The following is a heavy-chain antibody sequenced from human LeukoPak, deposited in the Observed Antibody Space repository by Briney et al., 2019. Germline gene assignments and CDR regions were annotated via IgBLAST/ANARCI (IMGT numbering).Heavy chain of an antibody. CDR1: GYTFTGYY. D-gene: IGHD3-3*01. CDR3: ARESTIFAPYYYGMDV. J-gene: IGHJ6*02. Sequence: GASVKVSCKASGYTFTGYYMHWVRQAPGQGLEWMGWINPNSGGTNYAQKFQGRVTMTRDTSISTAYMELSRLRSDDTAVYYCARESTIFAPYYYGMDVWGQGTTVTVSS. V-gene: IGHV1-2*02. CDR2: INPNSGGT.